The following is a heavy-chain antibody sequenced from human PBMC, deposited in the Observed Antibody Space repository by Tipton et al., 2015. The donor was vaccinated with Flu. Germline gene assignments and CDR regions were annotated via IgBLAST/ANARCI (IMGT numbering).Heavy chain of an antibody. D-gene: IGHD3-10*01. CDR2: IYYSGST. CDR1: GGSISSSSYY. CDR3: ATARLLWFGDRYGMDV. V-gene: IGHV4-39*07. Sequence: TLSLTCTVSGGSISSSSYYWGWLRQPPGKGLEWNGSIYYSGSTYYNPSLKSRITISVDTSKNQLSLKLSSVTAADAAVYSCATARLLWFGDRYGMDVWGQGTTVTVSS. J-gene: IGHJ6*02.